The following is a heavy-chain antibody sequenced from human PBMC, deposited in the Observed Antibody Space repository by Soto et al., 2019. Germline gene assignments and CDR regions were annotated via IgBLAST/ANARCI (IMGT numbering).Heavy chain of an antibody. CDR2: IIPMFGTA. CDR3: ARGWGHHSTDYYFAY. D-gene: IGHD3-22*01. CDR1: GDTFSRHA. Sequence: QVQLVQSGAEVRKPGSSVKVSCKASGDTFSRHAISWVRQAPGQGLEWMGGIIPMFGTANHAQKFQGRVTSTADESTSTAYMELSRRRSEDTATYYCARGWGHHSTDYYFAYGGQGTPVIVSS. J-gene: IGHJ4*02. V-gene: IGHV1-69*01.